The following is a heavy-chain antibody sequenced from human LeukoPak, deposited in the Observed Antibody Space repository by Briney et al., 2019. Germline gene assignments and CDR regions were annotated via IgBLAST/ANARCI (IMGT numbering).Heavy chain of an antibody. CDR2: ISGSGGST. CDR1: GFTFSSYA. D-gene: IGHD3-22*01. J-gene: IGHJ3*02. CDR3: AKGRYYYDNSDAFES. Sequence: GGSLRLSCAASGFTFSSYAMSWVRQAPGKGLEWVSAISGSGGSTYYADSVKGRFTISRDNSKNTLYLQMNSLRAEDTAVYYCAKGRYYYDNSDAFESWGQGTMATVSS. V-gene: IGHV3-23*01.